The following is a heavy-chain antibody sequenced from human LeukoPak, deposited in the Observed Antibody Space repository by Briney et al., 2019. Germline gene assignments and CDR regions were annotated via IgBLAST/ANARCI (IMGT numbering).Heavy chain of an antibody. CDR3: ARDGLRSEWSYFDY. Sequence: GASVKVSCKASGYTFDNYGISWVRQAPGQGLEWMGWISGYNRNTKYAQRLQGRVIMTTDTSTSTVYMELRSLRSDDTAIYYCARDGLRSEWSYFDYWGQGTLVIVSS. D-gene: IGHD3-3*01. J-gene: IGHJ4*02. CDR2: ISGYNRNT. CDR1: GYTFDNYG. V-gene: IGHV1-18*01.